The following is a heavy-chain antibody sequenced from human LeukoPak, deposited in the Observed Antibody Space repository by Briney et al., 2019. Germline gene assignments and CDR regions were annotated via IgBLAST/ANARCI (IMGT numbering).Heavy chain of an antibody. D-gene: IGHD5-12*01. V-gene: IGHV4-39*01. Sequence: SETLSLTCTVYDGSISSTSYYWGWIRQPPGKGLEWIGSIYYSGSTYYNPSLKSRVTISLATSKNQFSLKLSSVTAADTAVYYCARHRYSAYASSDYWGQGTLVTVSS. CDR1: DGSISSTSYY. CDR3: ARHRYSAYASSDY. J-gene: IGHJ4*02. CDR2: IYYSGST.